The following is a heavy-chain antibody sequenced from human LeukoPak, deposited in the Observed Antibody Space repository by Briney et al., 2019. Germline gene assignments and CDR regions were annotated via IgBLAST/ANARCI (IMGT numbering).Heavy chain of an antibody. CDR1: GGSFSGYY. CDR3: ARAASYDFWSGYRSPGPIDY. CDR2: INHSGST. D-gene: IGHD3-3*01. V-gene: IGHV4-34*01. Sequence: SETLSLTCAVYGGSFSGYYWSWIRQPPGKGLERIGEINHSGSTNYNPSLKSRVTISVDTSKNQFSLKLSSVTAADTAVYYCARAASYDFWSGYRSPGPIDYWGQGTLVTVSS. J-gene: IGHJ4*02.